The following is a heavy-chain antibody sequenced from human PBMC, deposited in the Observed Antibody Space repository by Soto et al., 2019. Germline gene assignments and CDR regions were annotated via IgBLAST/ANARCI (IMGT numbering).Heavy chain of an antibody. CDR1: GFTFSSST. CDR3: ARDLGELYAT. D-gene: IGHD2-8*01. Sequence: EVQLVESGGGLVQPGGSLRLSCAGSGFTFSSSTMTWVRQAPGKGLEWVSSISSSSSYIYQPDSLKGRFTISRDNAKNSVFLQISSLRAEDTAVYYCARDLGELYATWGQETLVTVSS. V-gene: IGHV3-21*01. CDR2: ISSSSSYI. J-gene: IGHJ5*02.